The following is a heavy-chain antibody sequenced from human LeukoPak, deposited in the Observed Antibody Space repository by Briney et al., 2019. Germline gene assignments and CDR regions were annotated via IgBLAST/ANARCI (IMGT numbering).Heavy chain of an antibody. V-gene: IGHV3-43D*03. CDR2: ISWDGGTT. Sequence: GGSLRLSCAASGFTFDDHAMHWVRQAPGKGLEWISLISWDGGTTYYAESVKGRFTISRDNSKNSVYMQMNSLRPEDTAIYYCTKGLRFAAALTPFDYWGQGTLVTVSS. CDR3: TKGLRFAAALTPFDY. D-gene: IGHD6-13*01. J-gene: IGHJ4*02. CDR1: GFTFDDHA.